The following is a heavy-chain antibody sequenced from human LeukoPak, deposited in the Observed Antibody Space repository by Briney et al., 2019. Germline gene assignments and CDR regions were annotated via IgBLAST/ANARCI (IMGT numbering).Heavy chain of an antibody. J-gene: IGHJ4*02. CDR2: ISRSDQNT. Sequence: PGGSLRLSCAASGFSFSSYAMSWVRQAPGKGLEWVSSISRSDQNTYYADSVQGRFTISRDNAKNSLYLQMNSLRAEDTAVYYCARDGTYYYDSKGFDYWGQGTLVTVSS. V-gene: IGHV3-23*01. CDR3: ARDGTYYYDSKGFDY. CDR1: GFSFSSYA. D-gene: IGHD3-22*01.